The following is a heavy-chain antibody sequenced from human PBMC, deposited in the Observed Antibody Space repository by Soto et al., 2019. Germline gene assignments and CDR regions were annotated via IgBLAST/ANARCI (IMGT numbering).Heavy chain of an antibody. Sequence: QMQLVQSGAEVKRPGASVRVSCKSSGYTFTSFYIHWVRQAPGQGLERMGIINPSGGITNFAERCPGRVTMTRVMSTNTHYMELSSLKSDDTAVYYCASSPAFSSSWYGIPPDPSHGMDVWGQGTTVTVS. J-gene: IGHJ6*02. CDR2: INPSGGIT. V-gene: IGHV1-46*01. CDR1: GYTFTSFY. CDR3: ASSPAFSSSWYGIPPDPSHGMDV. D-gene: IGHD6-13*01.